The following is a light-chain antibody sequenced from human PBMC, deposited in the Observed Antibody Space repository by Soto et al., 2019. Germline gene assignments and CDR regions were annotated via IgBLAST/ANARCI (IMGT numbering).Light chain of an antibody. CDR2: DAS. CDR1: QSVSGY. V-gene: IGKV3-11*01. J-gene: IGKJ1*01. CDR3: QQRSHWPMT. Sequence: EVVLTQSPATLSLSPGERATLSCRASQSVSGYLGWYQQKPGQAPRLLIYDASNRATGIPARFSGRGSGTDFTLTISSLEPDDFAVYYWQQRSHWPMTFGQGTKVETK.